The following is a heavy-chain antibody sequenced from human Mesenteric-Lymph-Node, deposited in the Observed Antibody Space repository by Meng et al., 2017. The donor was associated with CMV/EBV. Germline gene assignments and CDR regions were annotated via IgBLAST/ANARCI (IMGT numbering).Heavy chain of an antibody. V-gene: IGHV3-74*01. CDR3: ARVSGASWFDP. D-gene: IGHD7-27*01. CDR1: GFTFSNYW. J-gene: IGHJ5*01. Sequence: GESLKISCAASGFTFSNYWMHWVRQVPGEGLVWVSRVNSEGSRTDYADFVKGRFTISRDSAKNTLYLQMNSLRAEDTAVYYCARVSGASWFDPWGQGTLVTVSS. CDR2: VNSEGSRT.